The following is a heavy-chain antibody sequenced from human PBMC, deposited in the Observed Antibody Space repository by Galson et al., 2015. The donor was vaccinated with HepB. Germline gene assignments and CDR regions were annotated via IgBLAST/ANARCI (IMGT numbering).Heavy chain of an antibody. CDR1: GFTFDDYA. Sequence: SLRLSCAASGFTFDDYAMHWVRQAPGKGLEWVFLISWDGGSAYYADSVKGRFTISRDNSKDSLYLQMNSLRAEDTALYYCAKDYDPLKYSGYDSRTAYGMDVWGQGTTVTVSS. V-gene: IGHV3-43D*03. CDR3: AKDYDPLKYSGYDSRTAYGMDV. CDR2: ISWDGGSA. J-gene: IGHJ6*02. D-gene: IGHD5-12*01.